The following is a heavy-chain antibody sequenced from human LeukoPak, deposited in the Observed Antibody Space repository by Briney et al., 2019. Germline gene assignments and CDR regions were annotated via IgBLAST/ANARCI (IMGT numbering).Heavy chain of an antibody. J-gene: IGHJ5*02. CDR2: IYTSGST. CDR3: ARDDYSSGWNLRRNWFDP. CDR1: GGSISSGSYY. Sequence: PSQTLSLTCTVSGGSISSGSYYWSWIRQPAGKGLEWIGRIYTSGSTNYNPSLKSRVTLSVDTSKNQFSLKLSSVTAADTAVYYCARDDYSSGWNLRRNWFDPWGQGTLVTVSS. V-gene: IGHV4-61*02. D-gene: IGHD6-19*01.